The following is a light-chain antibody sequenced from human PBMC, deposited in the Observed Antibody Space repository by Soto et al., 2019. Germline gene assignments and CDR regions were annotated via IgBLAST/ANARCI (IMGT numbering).Light chain of an antibody. CDR1: SSDIGAFNY. CDR2: GVT. V-gene: IGLV2-14*01. CDR3: SSYTSSSTLV. Sequence: QSALTQPASVSGSPGQSITISCTGSSSDIGAFNYVAWYQQHPGKAPKLIIHGVTNRPSGISNRFSGSKSGNTASLTLSGLQAEDEADYYCSSYTSSSTLVFGGGTKLTVL. J-gene: IGLJ2*01.